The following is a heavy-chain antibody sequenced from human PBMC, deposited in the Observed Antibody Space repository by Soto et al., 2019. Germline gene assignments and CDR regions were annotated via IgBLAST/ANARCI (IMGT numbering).Heavy chain of an antibody. D-gene: IGHD2-2*01. V-gene: IGHV1-24*01. CDR3: ATLRRVLVPAATNYYYYYGMDV. J-gene: IGHJ6*02. CDR2: FDPEDGET. CDR1: GDTFSTYS. Sequence: GASVKVSCKASGDTFSTYSITWVRQAPGKGLEWMGGFDPEDGETIYAQKFQGRVTMTEDTSTDTAYMELSSLRSEDTAVYYCATLRRVLVPAATNYYYYYGMDVWAKGPRSPSP.